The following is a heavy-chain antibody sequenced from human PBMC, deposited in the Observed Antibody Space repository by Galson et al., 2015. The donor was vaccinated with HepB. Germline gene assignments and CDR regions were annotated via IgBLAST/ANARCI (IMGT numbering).Heavy chain of an antibody. CDR1: GYTFTGHY. V-gene: IGHV1-2*05. Sequence: SVKVSCKASGYTFTGHYMHWVRQAPGQGLEWMGRINPNSGGTNYAQKFQGRVTMTRDTSISTAYMELSRLRSDDTVVYYCARASSSFNYFDYWGQGTLVTVSS. CDR2: INPNSGGT. CDR3: ARASSSFNYFDY. J-gene: IGHJ4*02. D-gene: IGHD6-13*01.